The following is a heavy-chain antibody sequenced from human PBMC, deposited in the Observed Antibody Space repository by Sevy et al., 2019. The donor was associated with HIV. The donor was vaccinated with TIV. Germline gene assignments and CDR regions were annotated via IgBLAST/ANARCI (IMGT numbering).Heavy chain of an antibody. CDR2: ISYDGNIQ. D-gene: IGHD5-18*01. Sequence: GESLKISCAASGLTFSTYGMHWVRQAPGKGLEGVAVISYDGNIQYYADSVKGRLTVSRDNSKNTLYLEMNSLRAEESAVYYCEKDQGGYNYAPGYWGQGTLVTVSS. CDR1: GLTFSTYG. J-gene: IGHJ4*02. V-gene: IGHV3-30*18. CDR3: EKDQGGYNYAPGY.